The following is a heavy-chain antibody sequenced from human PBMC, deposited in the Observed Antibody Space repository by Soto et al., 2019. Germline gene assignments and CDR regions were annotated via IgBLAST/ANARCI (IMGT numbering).Heavy chain of an antibody. CDR2: IYYSGST. CDR3: ARRYGGTFDY. Sequence: QVQLQESGPGLVKPSETLSLTCTVSGGSISSYYWSWIRQPPGKGLEWIGYIYYSGSTNSNPSLQSRVTLSVATSKNQFSLKLSSVTAADTAVYYCARRYGGTFDYWGQGTLVTVSS. V-gene: IGHV4-59*08. D-gene: IGHD2-15*01. J-gene: IGHJ4*02. CDR1: GGSISSYY.